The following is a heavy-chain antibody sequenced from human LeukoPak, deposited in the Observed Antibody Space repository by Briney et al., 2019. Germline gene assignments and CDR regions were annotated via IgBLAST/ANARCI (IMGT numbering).Heavy chain of an antibody. D-gene: IGHD3-22*01. V-gene: IGHV4-31*03. CDR1: GGSISSGGYY. CDR2: IYYSGST. J-gene: IGHJ5*02. CDR3: ARRLYDSSGYYTRIWFDP. Sequence: SQTLSLTCTVSGGSISSGGYYWSWIRQHPGKGLEWIGYIYYSGSTYYNPSLKSRVTISVDTSKNQFSLKLSSVTAADTAVYYCARRLYDSSGYYTRIWFDPWGQGTLVTVSS.